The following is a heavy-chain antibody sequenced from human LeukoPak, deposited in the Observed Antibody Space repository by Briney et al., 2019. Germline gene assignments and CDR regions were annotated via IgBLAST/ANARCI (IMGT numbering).Heavy chain of an antibody. V-gene: IGHV3-21*01. J-gene: IGHJ4*02. CDR3: ARAVGATMGESGGY. CDR1: GFTFSSYS. D-gene: IGHD1-26*01. CDR2: ISSSSSYI. Sequence: PGGSLRLSCAASGFTFSSYSMNWVRQAPGKGLEWVSSISSSSSYIYYADSVKGRFTISRDNAKNSLYLQMNSLRAEDTAVYYCARAVGATMGESGGYWGQGTLVTVSS.